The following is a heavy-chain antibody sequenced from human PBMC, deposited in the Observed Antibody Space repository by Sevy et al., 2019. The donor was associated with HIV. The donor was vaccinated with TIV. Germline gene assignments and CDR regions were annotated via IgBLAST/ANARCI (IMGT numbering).Heavy chain of an antibody. J-gene: IGHJ6*03. V-gene: IGHV3-20*01. CDR3: ARDRAAAASTPYYYYYMDV. CDR1: GFTFDDYG. Sequence: GGSLRLSCAASGFTFDDYGMSWVRQAPGKGLEWVSGINWNGGSTGYADSVKGRFTISRGNAKNSRYLQMNSWRAEDMGLYDCARDRAAAASTPYYYYYMDVWGKGTTLTVSS. D-gene: IGHD6-13*01. CDR2: INWNGGST.